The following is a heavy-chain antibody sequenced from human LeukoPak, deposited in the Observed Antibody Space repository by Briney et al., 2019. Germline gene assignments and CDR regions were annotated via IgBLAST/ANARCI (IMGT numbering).Heavy chain of an antibody. J-gene: IGHJ4*02. CDR2: ISGSGDNT. Sequence: GGSLRLSCAASGFTFSSYAMRWVRQAPGKGLEWVSAISGSGDNTYYADSVKGRFTISRDNSKNTLYLQMNSLRGEDTAVYYCAKVPPYYYDSRGEYYFDYWGQGTLVTVSS. D-gene: IGHD3-22*01. CDR3: AKVPPYYYDSRGEYYFDY. CDR1: GFTFSSYA. V-gene: IGHV3-23*01.